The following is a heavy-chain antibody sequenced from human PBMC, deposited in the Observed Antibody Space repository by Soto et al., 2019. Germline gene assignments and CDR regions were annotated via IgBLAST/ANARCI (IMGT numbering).Heavy chain of an antibody. D-gene: IGHD3-16*02. J-gene: IGHJ4*01. CDR2: IWNDGTYQ. Sequence: GGSLRLSCAASGFSFSTYAMHWVRQAPGKGLEWVAVIWNDGTYQYYADSVRGRFTISRDNSKSTVYLAMSSLRAEDTAVYYCAKEAFGGIIVIADWGHGNLVTVSS. V-gene: IGHV3-33*06. CDR3: AKEAFGGIIVIAD. CDR1: GFSFSTYA.